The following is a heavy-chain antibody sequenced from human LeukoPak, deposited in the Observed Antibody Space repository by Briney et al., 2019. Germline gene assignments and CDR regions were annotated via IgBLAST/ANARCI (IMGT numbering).Heavy chain of an antibody. CDR1: GFTFSSYA. Sequence: GGSLRLSCAASGFTFSSYAMGWVRQAPGKGLEWVSSISGSGGRTHYADSVRGRFTISRDNSKNTLYLQMDSLRAEDTAVYYCATPPTVTRNYWGQGTLVTVSS. V-gene: IGHV3-23*01. J-gene: IGHJ4*02. CDR3: ATPPTVTRNY. CDR2: ISGSGGRT. D-gene: IGHD4-17*01.